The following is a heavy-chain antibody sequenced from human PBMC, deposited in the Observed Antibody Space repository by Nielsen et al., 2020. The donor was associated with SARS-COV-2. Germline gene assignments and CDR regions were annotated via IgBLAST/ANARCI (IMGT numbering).Heavy chain of an antibody. CDR2: IVYHGGDT. CDR3: ARGGRIAVAAYGMDV. J-gene: IGHJ6*02. V-gene: IGHV3-30*04. Sequence: GESLKISCIGSGFDFSRHSMAWVRQAPGKGLEWLALIVYHGGDTYYADSVKGRFTISRDNAKNSLYLQMNSLRAEDTAVYYCARGGRIAVAAYGMDVWGQGTTVTVSS. CDR1: GFDFSRHS. D-gene: IGHD6-19*01.